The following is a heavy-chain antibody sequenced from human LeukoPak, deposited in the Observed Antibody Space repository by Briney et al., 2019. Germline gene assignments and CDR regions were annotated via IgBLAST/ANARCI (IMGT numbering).Heavy chain of an antibody. D-gene: IGHD3-3*01. J-gene: IGHJ4*02. V-gene: IGHV3-64*01. CDR2: ISSNGGST. Sequence: GGSLRLSCAASGFTFSSYAMRWVRQAPGKGLEYVSAISSNGGSTCYANSVKGRFTISRDNSKNTLYLQMGSLRAEDMAVYYCARLAYYDFWSGYPIDYWGQGTLVTVSS. CDR1: GFTFSSYA. CDR3: ARLAYYDFWSGYPIDY.